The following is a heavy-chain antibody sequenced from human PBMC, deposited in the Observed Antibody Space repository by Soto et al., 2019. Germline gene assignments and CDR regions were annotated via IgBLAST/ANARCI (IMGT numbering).Heavy chain of an antibody. V-gene: IGHV1-8*01. CDR2: MNPNSGNT. CDR3: ARGGDRDSGGHYYGDY. Sequence: QVQLVQSGAEVKKPGASVKVSCKASGYTFNSSDINWVRQATGQGLEWMGWMNPNSGNTGYAQKFQGRVTMTRNTSITTGYKELSSLRSEDTDVYYCARGGDRDSGGHYYGDYWGQRTLVTVSA. J-gene: IGHJ4*02. CDR1: GYTFNSSD. D-gene: IGHD3-22*01.